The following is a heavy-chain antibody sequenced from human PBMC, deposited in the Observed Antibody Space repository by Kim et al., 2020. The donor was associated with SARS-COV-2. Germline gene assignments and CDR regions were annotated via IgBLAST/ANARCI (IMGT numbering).Heavy chain of an antibody. D-gene: IGHD3-22*01. CDR1: GGSISSSSYY. CDR2: IYYSGST. J-gene: IGHJ4*02. CDR3: ARDQGYYYDSSGYYPIDY. Sequence: SETLSLTCTVSGGSISSSSYYWGWIRQPPGKGLEWIGSIYYSGSTYYNPSLKSRVTISVDTSKNQFSLKLSSVTAADTAVYYCARDQGYYYDSSGYYPIDYWGQGTLVTVSS. V-gene: IGHV4-39*07.